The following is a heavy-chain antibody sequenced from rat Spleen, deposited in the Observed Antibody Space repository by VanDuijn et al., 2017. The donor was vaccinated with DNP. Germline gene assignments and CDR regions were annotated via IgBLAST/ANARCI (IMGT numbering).Heavy chain of an antibody. V-gene: IGHV3-3*01. CDR2: INGAGST. D-gene: IGHD5-1*01. CDR1: GYSITSSFR. Sequence: EVQLQESGPGLVKPSQSLSLTCSVTGYSITSSFRWSWIRKFPGDKLEWMGYINGAGSTNYNPSLKSRISITRDTSKNQFFLQVNSVRNEDTATYYCAIQLGVFDYWGQGVMVIISS. J-gene: IGHJ2*01. CDR3: AIQLGVFDY.